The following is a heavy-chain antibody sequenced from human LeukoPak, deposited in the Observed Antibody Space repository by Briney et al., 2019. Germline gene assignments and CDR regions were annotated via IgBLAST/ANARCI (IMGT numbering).Heavy chain of an antibody. J-gene: IGHJ4*02. CDR1: GFTFNNPW. Sequence: GGSLRLSCAASGFTFNNPWMSWVRQAPGKGLEWVGRIKSKTDGGTPDYAAPVKGRFTISRDDSKNTLYLQMNSLKTEDTAVYYCTTEGGWSFYFDYWGQGTLVTVSS. CDR2: IKSKTDGGTP. D-gene: IGHD2-15*01. CDR3: TTEGGWSFYFDY. V-gene: IGHV3-15*01.